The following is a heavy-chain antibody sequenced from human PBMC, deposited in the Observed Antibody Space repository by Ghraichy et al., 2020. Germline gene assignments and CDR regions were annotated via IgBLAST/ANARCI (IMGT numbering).Heavy chain of an antibody. J-gene: IGHJ6*02. CDR2: IRSKAYGGTT. V-gene: IGHV3-49*03. D-gene: IGHD3-3*01. CDR1: GFTFGDYA. CDR3: TRDTILRFLEWSYGMDV. Sequence: GGSLRLSCTASGFTFGDYAMSWFRQAPGKGLEWVGFIRSKAYGGTTEYAASVKGRFTISRDDSKSIAYLQMNSLKTEDTAVYYCTRDTILRFLEWSYGMDVWGQGTTVTVSS.